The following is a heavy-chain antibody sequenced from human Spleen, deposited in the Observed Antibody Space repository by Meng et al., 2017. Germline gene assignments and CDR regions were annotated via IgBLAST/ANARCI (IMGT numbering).Heavy chain of an antibody. Sequence: QVKRVQSGAEVKKPGASVKVSCKASGYTFTDYYMHWVRQAPGQGLEWMGRINPNSGGTDYAQKFQGRVTMTGDTSISTAYMELSGLRSDDTAMYYCARDEDISAAGKLFGDYWGQGTLVTVSS. V-gene: IGHV1-2*06. CDR1: GYTFTDYY. CDR2: INPNSGGT. D-gene: IGHD6-13*01. J-gene: IGHJ4*02. CDR3: ARDEDISAAGKLFGDY.